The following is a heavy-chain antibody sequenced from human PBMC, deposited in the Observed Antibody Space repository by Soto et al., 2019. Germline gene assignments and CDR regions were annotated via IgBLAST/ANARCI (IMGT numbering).Heavy chain of an antibody. CDR1: GGSVCSSV. Sequence: PSGRLSLGFAVSGGSVCSSVCGLFLQNPGKGLEWIGYIYYSGSTNYNPSLKSRVTISVDTSKNQFSLKLSSVTAADTAVYYCARVSSEDFWSGSDNDYYFDYWGQGTLVTVSS. CDR2: IYYSGST. D-gene: IGHD3-3*01. J-gene: IGHJ4*02. CDR3: ARVSSEDFWSGSDNDYYFDY. V-gene: IGHV4-59*02.